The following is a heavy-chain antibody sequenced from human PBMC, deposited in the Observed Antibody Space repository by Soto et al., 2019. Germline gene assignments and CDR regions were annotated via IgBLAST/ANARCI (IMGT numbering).Heavy chain of an antibody. CDR3: ARHDGSCQYYFDY. CDR2: IYYSGNT. D-gene: IGHD1-26*01. V-gene: IGHV4-39*01. J-gene: IGHJ4*02. CDR1: GGSISSSSYY. Sequence: PSETLSLTCTVSGGSISSSSYYWGWFRQHPGKGLEWIGSIYYSGNTYYTPSLKTRVTISVDTSKNQFSLKLSSVTPADTAVYYCARHDGSCQYYFDYWGQGTLVTVSS.